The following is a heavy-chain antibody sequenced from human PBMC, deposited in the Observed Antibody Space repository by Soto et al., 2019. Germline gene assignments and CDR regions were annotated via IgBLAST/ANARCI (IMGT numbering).Heavy chain of an antibody. CDR1: GGSISSYY. J-gene: IGHJ5*02. V-gene: IGHV4-59*01. D-gene: IGHD3-10*01. CDR2: IYYSGST. Sequence: SETLSLTCTVSGGSISSYYWSWIRQPPGKGLEWIGYIYYSGSTNYNPSLKSRVTISVDTSKNQFSLKLSSVTAAGTAVYYCARVWFDSGSYYEGWFDPWGQGTLVTVSS. CDR3: ARVWFDSGSYYEGWFDP.